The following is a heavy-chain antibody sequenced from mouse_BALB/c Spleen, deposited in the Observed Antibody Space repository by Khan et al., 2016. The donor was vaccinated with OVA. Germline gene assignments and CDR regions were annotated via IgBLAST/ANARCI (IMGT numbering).Heavy chain of an antibody. J-gene: IGHJ3*01. CDR3: ARLAYYYDSEGFAY. D-gene: IGHD1-1*01. CDR1: GFTFSTYG. V-gene: IGHV5-6*01. CDR2: VITGGGYT. Sequence: EVELVESGGDLVKPGGSLKLSFAASGFTFSTYGMSWVRQTPDKRLEWVATVITGGGYTYYPDSVTGRFTISRDNAKNTRYLQMSSLKSEDTAMFYCARLAYYYDSEGFAYWGQGTLVTVSA.